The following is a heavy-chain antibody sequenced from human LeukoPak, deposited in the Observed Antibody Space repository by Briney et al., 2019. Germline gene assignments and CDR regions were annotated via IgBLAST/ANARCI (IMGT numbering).Heavy chain of an antibody. J-gene: IGHJ4*02. CDR1: GFIFSSYG. Sequence: PGGSLRLSCAASGFIFSSYGMHWVRQAPGKGLEWVAVIWYDGTNKYYVDSVKGRFTISRDNSKNTLYLQMNSLRAEDTAVYYCSRGQTLPGVKYYFDRWGQGTLVTVSS. CDR3: SRGQTLPGVKYYFDR. D-gene: IGHD2-8*01. CDR2: IWYDGTNK. V-gene: IGHV3-33*01.